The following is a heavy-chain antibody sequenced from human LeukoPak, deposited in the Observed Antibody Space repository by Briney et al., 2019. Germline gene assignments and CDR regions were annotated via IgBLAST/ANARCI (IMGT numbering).Heavy chain of an antibody. Sequence: SETLSLTCAVYGGSFSGYYWSWIRQPPGKGLEWIGEINHSGSTNYNPSLKSRVTISVDTSKNQFSLKLSSVTAADTAVYYCGVRRLYFVYWGQGTLVTVSS. CDR2: INHSGST. J-gene: IGHJ4*02. CDR1: GGSFSGYY. D-gene: IGHD6-25*01. V-gene: IGHV4-34*01. CDR3: GVRRLYFVY.